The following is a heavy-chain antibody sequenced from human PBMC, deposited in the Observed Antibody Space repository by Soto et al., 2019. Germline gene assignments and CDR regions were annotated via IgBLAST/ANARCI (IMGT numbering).Heavy chain of an antibody. D-gene: IGHD3-10*01. CDR1: VGSISSAGYY. CDR3: ARALMARTGQYYFDY. V-gene: IGHV4-31*03. Sequence: TLSLTCTVSVGSISSAGYYWSWIRQHPGKGLEWIGYIYYSGSTYYNPSLKSRVTISVDTSKNQFSLKLSSVTAADTAVYYCARALMARTGQYYFDYWGQGTLVTVSS. J-gene: IGHJ4*02. CDR2: IYYSGST.